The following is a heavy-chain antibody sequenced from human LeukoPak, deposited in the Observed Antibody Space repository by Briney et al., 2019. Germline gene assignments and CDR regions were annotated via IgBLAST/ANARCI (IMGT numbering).Heavy chain of an antibody. CDR3: AAHFDYYDSSGYNDY. CDR1: GFTFTSSA. D-gene: IGHD3-22*01. V-gene: IGHV1-58*02. Sequence: ISVKVSCKASGFTFTSSAMQWVRQARGQRLEWIGWIVVGSGNTNYAQKFQERVTITKDMSTSTAYMELSSLRSEDTAVYYCAAHFDYYDSSGYNDYWGQGTLVTVSS. CDR2: IVVGSGNT. J-gene: IGHJ4*02.